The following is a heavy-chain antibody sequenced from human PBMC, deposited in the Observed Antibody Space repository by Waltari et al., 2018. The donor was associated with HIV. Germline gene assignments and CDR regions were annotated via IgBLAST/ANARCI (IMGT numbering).Heavy chain of an antibody. CDR3: ARSITMIVVLIAWGYGMDV. D-gene: IGHD3-22*01. Sequence: QVQLVQSGAEVKKPGTSVKVSCQASSSPFPGYSTPWVPPAPGQGLEWMGWINPNSGGTKYAQKFQDRVTMTRDTSISTAYMELSRLRSDDTAVYYCARSITMIVVLIAWGYGMDVWGQGTTVTVSS. J-gene: IGHJ6*02. V-gene: IGHV1-2*02. CDR1: SSPFPGYS. CDR2: INPNSGGT.